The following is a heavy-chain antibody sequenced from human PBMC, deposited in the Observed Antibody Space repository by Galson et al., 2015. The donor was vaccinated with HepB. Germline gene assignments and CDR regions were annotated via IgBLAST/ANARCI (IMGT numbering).Heavy chain of an antibody. CDR1: GFTFSSYG. V-gene: IGHV3-30*18. J-gene: IGHJ6*02. CDR2: ISYDVSNK. D-gene: IGHD6-13*01. CDR3: AKDEVRYSSSWHPSYGMDV. Sequence: SLRLSCAASGFTFSSYGMHWVRQAPGKGLEWVAVISYDVSNKYYADSVKGRFTRSRDNSKNTLYLQMNSLRAEDTAVYYCAKDEVRYSSSWHPSYGMDVWGQGTTVTVSS.